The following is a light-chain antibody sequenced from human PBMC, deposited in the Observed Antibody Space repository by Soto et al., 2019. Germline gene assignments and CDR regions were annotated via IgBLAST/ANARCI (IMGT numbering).Light chain of an antibody. CDR3: HQYGGSPTWT. J-gene: IGKJ1*01. CDR1: QSVSSSY. CDR2: GAS. V-gene: IGKV3-20*01. Sequence: EIVLTQSPGTLSLSPGERATLSCRASQSVSSSYLAWYQQKPGQAPRLLMYGASSRATRLPDRFSGSGSGTEFSLTIIRLEPEDLSVYYCHQYGGSPTWTFGQGTKVETK.